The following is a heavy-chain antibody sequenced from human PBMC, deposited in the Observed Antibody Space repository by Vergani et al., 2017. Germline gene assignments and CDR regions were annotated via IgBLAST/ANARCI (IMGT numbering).Heavy chain of an antibody. D-gene: IGHD7-27*01. J-gene: IGHJ4*02. CDR1: GYTFTSYY. Sequence: QVQLVQSGAEVKKPGASEKVSCKASGYTFTSYYMHWVRQAPGQGLEWMGIINPSGGSTSYAKKFQGRVTMTRDTSTRTVYMVLSSLRSEDTAVYYCARGLLLGWYYFNYWGQGTLVTVSS. CDR3: ARGLLLGWYYFNY. V-gene: IGHV1-46*03. CDR2: INPSGGST.